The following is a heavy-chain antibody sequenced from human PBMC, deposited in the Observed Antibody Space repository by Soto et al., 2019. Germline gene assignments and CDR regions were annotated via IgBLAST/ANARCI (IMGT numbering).Heavy chain of an antibody. V-gene: IGHV1-18*01. CDR1: GYTFTSYG. CDR2: ISAYNGNT. CDR3: ARDLLRSRTTVTTTNNWFDP. Sequence: ASVKVSCKASGYTFTSYGISWVRQAPGQGLEWMGWISAYNGNTNYAQKLQGRVTMTTDTSTSTAYMELRSLRSDDTAVYYCARDLLRSRTTVTTTNNWFDPWGQGTLVTVSA. J-gene: IGHJ5*02. D-gene: IGHD4-4*01.